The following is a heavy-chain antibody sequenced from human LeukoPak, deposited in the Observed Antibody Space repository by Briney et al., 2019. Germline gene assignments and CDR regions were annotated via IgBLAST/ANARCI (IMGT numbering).Heavy chain of an antibody. CDR3: ARQQEVSGYFDY. J-gene: IGHJ4*02. Sequence: GASVKVSCKASGYTFTSYYMHWVRQAPGQGLEWMGWINPNSGVTNYAQNFQGRVSMTRDTSISTAYMELSRLRSDDTAVYYCARQQEVSGYFDYWGQGTLVTVSS. CDR2: INPNSGVT. CDR1: GYTFTSYY. V-gene: IGHV1-2*02. D-gene: IGHD3-16*02.